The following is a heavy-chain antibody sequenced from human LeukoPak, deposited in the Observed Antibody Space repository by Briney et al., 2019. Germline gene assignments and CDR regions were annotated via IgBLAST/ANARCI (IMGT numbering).Heavy chain of an antibody. CDR3: ARDRVVVVPAAPEQTLFDP. J-gene: IGHJ5*02. V-gene: IGHV4-39*07. D-gene: IGHD2-2*01. Sequence: SETLSLTCTVSGGSISSSSYYWGWIRQPPGKGLERIGSIYYSGSTYYNPSLKSRVTISVDTSKNQFSLKLSSVTAADTAVYYCARDRVVVVPAAPEQTLFDPWGQGTLVTVSS. CDR2: IYYSGST. CDR1: GGSISSSSYY.